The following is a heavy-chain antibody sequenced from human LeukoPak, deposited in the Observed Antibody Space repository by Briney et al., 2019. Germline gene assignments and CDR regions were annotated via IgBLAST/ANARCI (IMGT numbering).Heavy chain of an antibody. J-gene: IGHJ4*02. D-gene: IGHD5-24*01. CDR2: ITKSGRDT. CDR1: GFTFSNYA. V-gene: IGHV3-23*01. Sequence: GGSLRLSCVTSGFTFSNYAMSWVRQAPGKGLEWVSDITKSGRDTFYADSVEGRFTISRDNSNNTLYLQMNNLRAEDTAVYYCAMDSAWLPLKFDYWGPGTLVAVST. CDR3: AMDSAWLPLKFDY.